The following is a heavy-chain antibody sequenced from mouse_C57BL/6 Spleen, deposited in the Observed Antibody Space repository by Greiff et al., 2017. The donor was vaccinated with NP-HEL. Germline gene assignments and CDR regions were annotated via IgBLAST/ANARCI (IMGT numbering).Heavy chain of an antibody. V-gene: IGHV1-64*01. J-gene: IGHJ3*01. CDR3: AREGETFAY. CDR2: IHPNSGST. Sequence: VQLQQPGAELVKPGASVKLSCKASGYTFTSYWMHWVKQRPGQGLEWIGMIHPNSGSTNYNEKFKSKATLTVEKSSSTAYMQLSSLTSEDSAVYYCAREGETFAYWGQGTLVTVSA. CDR1: GYTFTSYW.